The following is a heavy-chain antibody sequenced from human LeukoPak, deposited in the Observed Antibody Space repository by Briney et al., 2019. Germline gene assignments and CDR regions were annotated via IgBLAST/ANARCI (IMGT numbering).Heavy chain of an antibody. J-gene: IGHJ4*02. V-gene: IGHV1-3*03. Sequence: ASVKVSCKASGYTFTDYALHWVRQAPGQSLEWMGWITTGRGEARYSQEFQRRITFTRDTSASTAYMDLRDLRSEDTAVYYCARGGKQWRGGNYFDSWGQGTLVAVSS. CDR2: ITTGRGEA. D-gene: IGHD6-19*01. CDR3: ARGGKQWRGGNYFDS. CDR1: GYTFTDYA.